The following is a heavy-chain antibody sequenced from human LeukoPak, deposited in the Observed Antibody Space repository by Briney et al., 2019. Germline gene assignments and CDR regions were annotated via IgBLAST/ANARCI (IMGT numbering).Heavy chain of an antibody. Sequence: SETLSLTCTVSGGSVRSYYWSWIRQPSGKRLEWIGYIYHSGSTSYNPSLKSRVTILIDTSRNQFSLKLTSVSAADTAVYYCARSTEDTAMVTGFWGQGTLVTVSS. D-gene: IGHD5-18*01. CDR3: ARSTEDTAMVTGF. CDR1: GGSVRSYY. J-gene: IGHJ4*02. V-gene: IGHV4-59*02. CDR2: IYHSGST.